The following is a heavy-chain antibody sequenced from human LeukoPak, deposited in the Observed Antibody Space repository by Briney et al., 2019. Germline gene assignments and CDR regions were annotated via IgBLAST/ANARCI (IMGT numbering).Heavy chain of an antibody. V-gene: IGHV4-34*01. J-gene: IGHJ4*02. CDR2: INHSGGT. CDR1: GGSFSGYY. Sequence: SETLSLTCAVYGGSFSGYYWNWIRQPPGKGLEWIGEINHSGGTNYNPSLKSRVTISVDTSKNQFSLKLSSVTAADTAVYYCARVSPNTVTTLQYFDYWGQGTLVTVSS. D-gene: IGHD4-17*01. CDR3: ARVSPNTVTTLQYFDY.